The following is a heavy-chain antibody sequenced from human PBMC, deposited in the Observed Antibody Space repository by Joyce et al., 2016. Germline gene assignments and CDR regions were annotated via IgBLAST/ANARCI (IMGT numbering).Heavy chain of an antibody. J-gene: IGHJ4*02. Sequence: QVHLVQSGSEVKEPGASIKVSCKASGYTFSSYGLSWVRQAPGQGLEWMGWISGYDGKTKSAEKFQGRVTVTTDTSTNTVYMELRGLRADDTAIYYCARSTPPYDYWGQGTLITASS. CDR1: GYTFSSYG. V-gene: IGHV1-18*04. CDR2: ISGYDGKT. CDR3: ARSTPPYDY.